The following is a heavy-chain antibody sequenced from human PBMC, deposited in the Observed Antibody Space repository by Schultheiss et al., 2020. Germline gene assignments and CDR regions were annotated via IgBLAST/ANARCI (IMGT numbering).Heavy chain of an antibody. CDR3: ARVTNDYGGNLVDH. V-gene: IGHV4-39*01. J-gene: IGHJ5*02. CDR1: GFSLSNSGMC. Sequence: LVKPTETLTLTCTFSGFSLSNSGMCVSWIRQPPGKGLEWIGYIYYSGSTNYNPSLKSRVTISVDTSKNQFSLKLSSVTAADTAVYYCARVTNDYGGNLVDHWGRGSRVTVSS. CDR2: IYYSGST. D-gene: IGHD4-23*01.